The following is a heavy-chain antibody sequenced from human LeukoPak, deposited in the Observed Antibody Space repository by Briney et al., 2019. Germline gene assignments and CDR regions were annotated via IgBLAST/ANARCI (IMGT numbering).Heavy chain of an antibody. CDR1: GFTFSHFW. CDR2: INHNGNVN. CDR3: ARGGGLDV. V-gene: IGHV3-7*03. D-gene: IGHD3-16*01. J-gene: IGHJ6*02. Sequence: GGSLRLSCAASGFTFSHFWMSWVRQAPGKGLEWVASINHNGNVNYYVDSVKGRFTISRDNAKNSLYLQMSNLRAEDTAVYFCARGGGLDVWGQGATVTVSS.